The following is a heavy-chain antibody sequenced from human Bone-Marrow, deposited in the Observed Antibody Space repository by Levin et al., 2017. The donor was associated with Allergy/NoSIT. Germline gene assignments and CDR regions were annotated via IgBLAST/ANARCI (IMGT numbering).Heavy chain of an antibody. CDR2: ISGSGGST. D-gene: IGHD2-2*01. V-gene: IGHV3-23*01. CDR1: GFTFSSYA. J-gene: IGHJ4*02. Sequence: PSQTLSLTCAASGFTFSSYAMSWVRQAPGKGLEWVSAISGSGGSTYYADSVKGRFTISRDNSKNTLYLQMNSLRAEDTAVYYCAKLVNSRQDYADLYWGQGTLVTVSS. CDR3: AKLVNSRQDYADLY.